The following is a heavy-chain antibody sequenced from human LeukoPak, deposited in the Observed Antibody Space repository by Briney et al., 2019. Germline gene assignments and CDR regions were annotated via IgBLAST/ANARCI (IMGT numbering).Heavy chain of an antibody. CDR2: ISYDGSNK. Sequence: QPGGSLRLSCAASGFTFSSYGMHWVRQAPGKGLEWVAAISYDGSNKYYADSVKGRFTISRDNSKNTLYLQMNSLRAEDTAVYYCAKDNYYDNSAYPDYWGQGTLVTVSS. CDR1: GFTFSSYG. D-gene: IGHD3-22*01. J-gene: IGHJ4*02. CDR3: AKDNYYDNSAYPDY. V-gene: IGHV3-30*18.